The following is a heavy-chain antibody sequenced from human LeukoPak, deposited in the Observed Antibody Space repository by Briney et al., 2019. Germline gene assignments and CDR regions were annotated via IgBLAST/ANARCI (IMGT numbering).Heavy chain of an antibody. CDR2: ISGGGGST. Sequence: PGGSLRLSCAASGFTFSSYAMSWVRQAPGKGLEWVSAISGGGGSTYYADSVKGRFTISRDNSKNTLYLQMNSLRAEDTAVYYCAKTPSDFWNGWYYYMDVWGKGTTVTVSS. V-gene: IGHV3-23*01. CDR1: GFTFSSYA. J-gene: IGHJ6*03. CDR3: AKTPSDFWNGWYYYMDV. D-gene: IGHD3-3*01.